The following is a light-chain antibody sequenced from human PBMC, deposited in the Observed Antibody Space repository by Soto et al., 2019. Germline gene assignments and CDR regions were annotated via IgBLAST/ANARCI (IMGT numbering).Light chain of an antibody. V-gene: IGKV3-20*01. Sequence: EIVLTQSPGTLSLYPGESATLSCRASQSVTSNYIAWYQQKPGQAPRLLIYRASTRATGIPDRFSGSGSGTDFTLTISRLEPEDFAVYHCQQYGTSPCTFGQGTKVEIK. CDR3: QQYGTSPCT. J-gene: IGKJ1*01. CDR1: QSVTSNY. CDR2: RAS.